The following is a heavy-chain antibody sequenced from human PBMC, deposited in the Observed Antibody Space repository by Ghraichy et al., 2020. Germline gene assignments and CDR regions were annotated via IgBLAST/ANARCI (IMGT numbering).Heavy chain of an antibody. CDR2: VYSSGRA. V-gene: IGHV4-4*07. CDR3: ARLGYGTSSGFAGFDI. D-gene: IGHD6-6*01. CDR1: GGSIKSYY. Sequence: SETLSLTCSVSGGSIKSYYWNWIRQPAGQGLEWIGRVYSSGRANTYNPSLQSRVTMSVDTSKNQISLNLRSVTAADTAVYYCARLGYGTSSGFAGFDIWGQGTLVTVSS. J-gene: IGHJ3*02.